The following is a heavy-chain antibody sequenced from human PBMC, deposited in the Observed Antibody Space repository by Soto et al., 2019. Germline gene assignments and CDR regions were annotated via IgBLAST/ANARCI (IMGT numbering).Heavy chain of an antibody. CDR2: INAGNGNT. CDR1: GYTFTGYA. CDR3: ARGGDGYNNFDY. J-gene: IGHJ4*02. V-gene: IGHV1-3*01. Sequence: GASVKVSCKASGYTFTGYAMHWVRQAPGQRLEWMGWINAGNGNTKYSQKFQGRVTITRDTSASTAYMELSSLRSEDTAVYYCARGGDGYNNFDYWGQGTLVTVSS. D-gene: IGHD5-12*01.